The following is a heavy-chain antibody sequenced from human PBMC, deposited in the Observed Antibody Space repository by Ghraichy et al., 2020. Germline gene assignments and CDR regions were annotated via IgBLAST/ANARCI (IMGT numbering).Heavy chain of an antibody. J-gene: IGHJ4*02. V-gene: IGHV3-23*01. D-gene: IGHD4-17*01. CDR2: ISGSGGST. Sequence: GGSLRLSCAASGFTFSSYAMSWVRQAPGKGLEWVSAISGSGGSTYYADSVKGRFTISRDNSKNTLYLQMNSLRAEDTAVYYCAKDRTTVTHFGFGYFDYWGQGTLVTVSS. CDR3: AKDRTTVTHFGFGYFDY. CDR1: GFTFSSYA.